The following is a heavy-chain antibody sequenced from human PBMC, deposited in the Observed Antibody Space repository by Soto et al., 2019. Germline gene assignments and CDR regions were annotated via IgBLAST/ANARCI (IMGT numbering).Heavy chain of an antibody. CDR1: GGPISSYY. V-gene: IGHV4-59*01. CDR2: IYYSGST. J-gene: IGHJ4*02. D-gene: IGHD5-12*01. Sequence: ASETLSLTCNHSGGPISSYYWSWIRQPPGKGLEWIGYIYYSGSTNYNPSLKSRVTISVDTSKNQFSLKLSSVTAADTAVYYCARAKGWLQPNYLDYWGQGTLVAVSS. CDR3: ARAKGWLQPNYLDY.